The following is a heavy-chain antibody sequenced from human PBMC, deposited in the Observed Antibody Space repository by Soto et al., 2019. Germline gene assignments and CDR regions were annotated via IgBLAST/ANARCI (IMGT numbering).Heavy chain of an antibody. V-gene: IGHV3-23*01. D-gene: IGHD1-26*01. CDR2: ITGGSNT. CDR3: AKGSGSHYDYFDY. Sequence: PWGSLRLSCSASVFTFSTYTMNWFRQAPGKGLEWVSAITGGSNTYYADSVKGRFTISRDNSKKTLYLQMNSLRVEDTAVYYCAKGSGSHYDYFDYWGRGTLVTVSS. J-gene: IGHJ4*02. CDR1: VFTFSTYT.